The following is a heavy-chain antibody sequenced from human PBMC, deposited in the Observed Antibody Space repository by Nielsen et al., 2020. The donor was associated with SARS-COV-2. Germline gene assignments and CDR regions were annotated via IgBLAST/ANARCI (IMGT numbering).Heavy chain of an antibody. CDR2: INAGNGNT. J-gene: IGHJ6*02. CDR3: ARDQAVGIRYFDWLSYGMDV. D-gene: IGHD3-9*01. CDR1: GYTFTSFA. V-gene: IGHV1-3*01. Sequence: ASVKVSCKTSGYTFTSFAIHWVRQAPGQRLEWMGWINAGNGNTKYSQKFQGRVAITRDTSASTAYMELSSLRSEDTAVYYCARDQAVGIRYFDWLSYGMDVWGQGTTVTVSS.